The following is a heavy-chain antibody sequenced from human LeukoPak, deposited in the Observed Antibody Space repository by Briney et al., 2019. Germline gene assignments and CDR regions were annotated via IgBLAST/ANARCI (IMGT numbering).Heavy chain of an antibody. CDR2: IYHSGRT. V-gene: IGHV4-30-2*01. CDR3: ARGLLGNDGAFDI. CDR1: GGSISSGGYS. Sequence: SETLSLTCAVSGGSISSGGYSWSWIRQPPGKGLEWIGYIYHSGRTYYNPSLKSRVTISVDRSKNQFSLKLSSVTAADTAVYYCARGLLGNDGAFDIWGQGTMVTVSS. D-gene: IGHD4-23*01. J-gene: IGHJ3*02.